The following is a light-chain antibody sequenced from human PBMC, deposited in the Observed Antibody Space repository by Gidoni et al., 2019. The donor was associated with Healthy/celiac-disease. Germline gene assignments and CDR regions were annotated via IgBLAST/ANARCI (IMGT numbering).Light chain of an antibody. Sequence: DIQLTQSPSSLSASVGDRVTITCQASQDISNYLNWYQQKPGKAPKLLIYAASNLETVVPSRFSGSGAGTDFTFTISSLQPEDIATYYCQQYDKLSLTFGGXTKVEIK. CDR3: QQYDKLSLT. CDR2: AAS. J-gene: IGKJ4*01. V-gene: IGKV1-33*01. CDR1: QDISNY.